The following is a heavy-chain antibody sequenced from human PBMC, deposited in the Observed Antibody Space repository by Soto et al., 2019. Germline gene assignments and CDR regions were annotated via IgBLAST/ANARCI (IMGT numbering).Heavy chain of an antibody. V-gene: IGHV1-69*13. Sequence: GASVKVSCKASGGTFSSYAISWVRQAPGQGLEWMGGIIPIFGTANYAQKFQGRVTITADESTSTAYMELSSLRSEDTAVYYCATSSPGIAVAGTVRRYYYGMDVWGQGTTVTVSS. D-gene: IGHD6-19*01. J-gene: IGHJ6*02. CDR1: GGTFSSYA. CDR2: IIPIFGTA. CDR3: ATSSPGIAVAGTVRRYYYGMDV.